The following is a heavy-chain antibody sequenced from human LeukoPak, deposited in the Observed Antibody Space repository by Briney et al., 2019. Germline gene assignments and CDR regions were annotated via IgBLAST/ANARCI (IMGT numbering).Heavy chain of an antibody. CDR3: ARTIVDAYYYYYGMDV. J-gene: IGHJ6*02. V-gene: IGHV4-4*07. Sequence: SETLSLTCTVSGGSISSYYWNWIRQPAGKGLEWIGRIYTSGSTNYNPSLKSRVTMSVDTSKNQFSLKLSSVTAADTAVYYCARTIVDAYYYYYGMDVWGQGTTVTVSS. CDR1: GGSISSYY. CDR2: IYTSGST. D-gene: IGHD3-22*01.